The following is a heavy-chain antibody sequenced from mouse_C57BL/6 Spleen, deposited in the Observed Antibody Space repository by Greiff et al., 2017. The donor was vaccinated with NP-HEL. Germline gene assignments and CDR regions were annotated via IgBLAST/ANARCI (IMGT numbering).Heavy chain of an antibody. CDR2: IDPETGGT. V-gene: IGHV1-15*01. Sequence: QVQLQQSGAELVRPGASVPLSCTASGYTFTDYEMHWVKQTPVHGLEWIGAIDPETGGTAYNQKFKGKAILSADKSSSTAYMERRSLTSEDSAVYYCTRDNYYGSWYFDVWGAGTTVTVSS. D-gene: IGHD1-1*01. CDR3: TRDNYYGSWYFDV. CDR1: GYTFTDYE. J-gene: IGHJ1*01.